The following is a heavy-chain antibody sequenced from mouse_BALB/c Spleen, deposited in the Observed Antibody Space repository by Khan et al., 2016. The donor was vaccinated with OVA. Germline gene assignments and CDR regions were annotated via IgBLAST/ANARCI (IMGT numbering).Heavy chain of an antibody. CDR2: IYYRGST. CDR3: ARDGNDFDC. J-gene: IGHJ2*01. Sequence: EVQLQQSGPDLVKPSQSFSLTCTVTGYSITSGYSWHWIRQFPGNKLEWMGYIYYRGSTNYTQSLKSRISITRATSQNQFFLPLNSVTTEDTATYYCARDGNDFDCWGQGTTLTVSS. CDR1: GYSITSGYS. V-gene: IGHV3-1*02. D-gene: IGHD1-1*01.